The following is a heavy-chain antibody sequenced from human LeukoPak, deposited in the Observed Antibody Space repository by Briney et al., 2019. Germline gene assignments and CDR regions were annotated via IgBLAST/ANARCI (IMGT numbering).Heavy chain of an antibody. D-gene: IGHD5-12*01. CDR1: GFTFSSYG. J-gene: IGHJ6*02. CDR3: AKSRRYSGYVRDYYYYGMDV. CDR2: ISYDGSNN. V-gene: IGHV3-30*18. Sequence: GGSLRLSCAASGFTFSSYGMHWVRQAPGKGLEWVAVISYDGSNNYYADSVKGRFTISRDNSKNTLYLQMNSLRAEDTAVYYCAKSRRYSGYVRDYYYYGMDVWGQGTTVTVSS.